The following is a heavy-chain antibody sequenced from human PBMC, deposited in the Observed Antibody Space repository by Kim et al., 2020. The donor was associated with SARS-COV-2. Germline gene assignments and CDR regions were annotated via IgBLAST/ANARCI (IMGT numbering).Heavy chain of an antibody. CDR1: GFTFSNYA. D-gene: IGHD5-18*01. V-gene: IGHV3-23*01. CDR3: AKTRGSYGAYYFDC. J-gene: IGHJ4*02. Sequence: GGSLRLSCAASGFTFSNYAMTWVRQAPGKGLEWVSSISSGSVTSYYADSVKGRFTISRDNSENTVYLQMNSLRAEDTARYYCAKTRGSYGAYYFDCWGQG. CDR2: ISSGSVTS.